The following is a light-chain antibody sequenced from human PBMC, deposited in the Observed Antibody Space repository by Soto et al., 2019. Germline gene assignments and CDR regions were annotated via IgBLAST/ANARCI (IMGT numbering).Light chain of an antibody. Sequence: EIVMTQSPATLSVSPGERATLSCRASQSVSSNLAWYQQKPGQAPRLLIYGASTRATGIPARFSGSGSGTEFTLTINSLQSEDFAVYYCQQYNNWPRGTFGQGTKVDIK. V-gene: IGKV3-15*01. CDR3: QQYNNWPRGT. CDR2: GAS. CDR1: QSVSSN. J-gene: IGKJ1*01.